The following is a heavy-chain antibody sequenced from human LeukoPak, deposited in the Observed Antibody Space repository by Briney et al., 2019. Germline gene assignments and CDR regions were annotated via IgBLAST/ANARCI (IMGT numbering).Heavy chain of an antibody. CDR1: GYTFISYG. Sequence: ASVKVSCKPSGYTFISYGVSWVRQAPGQGLEWMGWIDTYKGSTNYAENLQGTVTVTTDTSTSTVYMELRSLRSDDTAVYYCARPNTEATGYYFDYWGQGTLVTVSS. CDR3: ARPNTEATGYYFDY. D-gene: IGHD1-1*01. CDR2: IDTYKGST. V-gene: IGHV1-18*01. J-gene: IGHJ4*02.